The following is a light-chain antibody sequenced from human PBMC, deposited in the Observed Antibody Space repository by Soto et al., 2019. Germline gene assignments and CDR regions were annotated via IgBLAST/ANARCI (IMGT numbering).Light chain of an antibody. V-gene: IGKV3-20*01. CDR3: QQYGSSPSCT. Sequence: EIVLTQSPGTLSLSPGERATLSCRASQSLSSSYLAWYQQKPGQAPRLLIYGTSSRATGIPDRFSGSGSGTDFTLTISRLEPKDFAVYYCQQYGSSPSCTFGPGTKVDIK. CDR2: GTS. J-gene: IGKJ3*01. CDR1: QSLSSSY.